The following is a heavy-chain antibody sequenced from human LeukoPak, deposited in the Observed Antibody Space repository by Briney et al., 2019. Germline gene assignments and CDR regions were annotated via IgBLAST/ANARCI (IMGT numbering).Heavy chain of an antibody. CDR3: ARGRYSAAHEHHPENDY. Sequence: ASVKVSCKASGYTFTSYDINWVRQATGQGLEWMGWMNPNSGNTGYAQKFQGRVTITRNTSIRTAYMELSSLRSEDTAVYYCARGRYSAAHEHHPENDYWGQGTLVTVSS. CDR1: GYTFTSYD. V-gene: IGHV1-8*03. J-gene: IGHJ4*02. D-gene: IGHD6-13*01. CDR2: MNPNSGNT.